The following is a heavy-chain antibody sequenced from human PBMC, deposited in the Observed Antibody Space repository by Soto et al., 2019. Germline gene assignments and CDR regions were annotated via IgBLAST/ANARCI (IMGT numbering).Heavy chain of an antibody. CDR3: TKDSHWAIISPTNDY. J-gene: IGHJ4*02. CDR1: GFSFSSSA. Sequence: VQLWDSGGGLVQPGGSLRLSCAASGFSFSSSAMSWVRQAPGKRLEWVSTFRESGGTTHYADPVKARFTISRDTSNNILFLQMNSLRAEDTAIYYCTKDSHWAIISPTNDYWGQGTLVTVSS. CDR2: FRESGGTT. D-gene: IGHD2-2*01. V-gene: IGHV3-23*01.